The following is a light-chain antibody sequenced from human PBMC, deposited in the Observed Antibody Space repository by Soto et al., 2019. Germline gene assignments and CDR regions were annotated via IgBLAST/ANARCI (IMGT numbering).Light chain of an antibody. V-gene: IGKV3-15*01. CDR3: QQYNDWPPIT. J-gene: IGKJ5*01. CDR1: QSVSSN. Sequence: EIVLTQSPATLSVSPGEKATLSCRASQSVSSNLAWYQQKPGQAPRLLIYDASTRATAIPARFSGSGSGTEFTLTISSLQSEDFAIYYCQQYNDWPPITFGQGTRLELK. CDR2: DAS.